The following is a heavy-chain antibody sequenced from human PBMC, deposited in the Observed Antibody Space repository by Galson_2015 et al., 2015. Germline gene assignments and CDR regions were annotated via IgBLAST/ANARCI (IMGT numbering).Heavy chain of an antibody. Sequence: ETLSLTCTVSGGSISSSSYYWGWIRQPPGKGLEWIGSIYYSGSTYYNPSLKSRVTISVDTSKNQFSLKLSSVTAADTAVYYCARLGYCSSTSCYTPIDYWGQGTLATVSS. V-gene: IGHV4-39*01. CDR3: ARLGYCSSTSCYTPIDY. J-gene: IGHJ4*02. CDR2: IYYSGST. D-gene: IGHD2-2*02. CDR1: GGSISSSSYY.